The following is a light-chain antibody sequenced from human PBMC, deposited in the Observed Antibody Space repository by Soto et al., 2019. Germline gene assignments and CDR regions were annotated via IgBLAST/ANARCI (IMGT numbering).Light chain of an antibody. CDR2: DAS. J-gene: IGKJ2*01. CDR1: QSISSW. V-gene: IGKV1-5*01. CDR3: QQFYYYPHT. Sequence: DIQMTQSPSTLSASVGDRVTITCRASQSISSWLAWYQQKPGKAPKLLIYDASSLESGVPSRFSGSGSGTEFTLTINNLQPEDFAIYYCQQFYYYPHTFGQGTKLEVK.